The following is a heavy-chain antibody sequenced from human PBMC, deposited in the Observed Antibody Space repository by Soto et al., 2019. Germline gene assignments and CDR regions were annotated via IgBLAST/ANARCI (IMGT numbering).Heavy chain of an antibody. Sequence: DVQLVESGGGLVQPGGSLRLSCAASGFTFSTYWMNWVRQAPGKGLEWVANIKQDGSENYYVDSVKGRFTISRDNAKNSVFLQVSSLRGEDTGVYFCAGGSGWLVTDWGQGTLVTASS. CDR2: IKQDGSEN. V-gene: IGHV3-7*04. D-gene: IGHD6-19*01. J-gene: IGHJ4*02. CDR3: AGGSGWLVTD. CDR1: GFTFSTYW.